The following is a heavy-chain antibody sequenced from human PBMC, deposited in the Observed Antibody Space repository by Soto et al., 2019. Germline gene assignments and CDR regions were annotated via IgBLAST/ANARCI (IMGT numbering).Heavy chain of an antibody. V-gene: IGHV5-51*01. CDR3: ARHYGLNYYDSSGYYYAFDI. D-gene: IGHD3-22*01. J-gene: IGHJ3*02. Sequence: GESLKISCKGSGYSFTSYWIGWVRQMPGKGLEWMGIIYPGDSDTRYSPSFQGQVTISADKSISTAYLQWSSLKASDTAMYYCARHYGLNYYDSSGYYYAFDIWGQGTMVTVSS. CDR1: GYSFTSYW. CDR2: IYPGDSDT.